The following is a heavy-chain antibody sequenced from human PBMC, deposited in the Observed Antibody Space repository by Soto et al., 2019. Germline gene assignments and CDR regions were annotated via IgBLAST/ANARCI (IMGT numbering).Heavy chain of an antibody. CDR3: ARDQWVVYATYGMDV. Sequence: GGSLRLSCAASGFTFSSYWMSWVRQAPGKGLEWVANIKQDGSGKYYVDSVKGRFTISRDNAKNSLYLQMNSLRAEDTAVYYCARDQWVVYATYGMDVWGQGTTVTVSS. V-gene: IGHV3-7*01. D-gene: IGHD2-8*02. J-gene: IGHJ6*02. CDR2: IKQDGSGK. CDR1: GFTFSSYW.